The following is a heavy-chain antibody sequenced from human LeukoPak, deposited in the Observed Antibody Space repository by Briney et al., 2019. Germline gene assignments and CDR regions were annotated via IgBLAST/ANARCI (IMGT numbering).Heavy chain of an antibody. CDR3: AKNYDFWSGPPLPDY. D-gene: IGHD3-3*01. V-gene: IGHV3-23*01. Sequence: GRSLRLSCAASGFTFSSYAMSWVRQAPGKGLEWVSAISGSGGSTYYADSVKGRFTISRDNSKNTLYLQMNSLRAEDTAAYYCAKNYDFWSGPPLPDYWGQGTLVTVSS. CDR1: GFTFSSYA. J-gene: IGHJ4*02. CDR2: ISGSGGST.